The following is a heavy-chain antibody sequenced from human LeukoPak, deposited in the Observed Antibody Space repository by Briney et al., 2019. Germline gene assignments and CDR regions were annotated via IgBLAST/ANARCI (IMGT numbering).Heavy chain of an antibody. CDR3: ARYITMVRGVYYYGVDV. D-gene: IGHD3-10*01. Sequence: PSETLSLTCTVSGGSISSYYWSWIRQPPGKGLEWIGYIYYSGSTNYNPSLKSRVTISVDTSKNQFSLKLSSVTAADTAVYYCARYITMVRGVYYYGVDVWGKGTTVTVSS. J-gene: IGHJ6*04. V-gene: IGHV4-59*01. CDR1: GGSISSYY. CDR2: IYYSGST.